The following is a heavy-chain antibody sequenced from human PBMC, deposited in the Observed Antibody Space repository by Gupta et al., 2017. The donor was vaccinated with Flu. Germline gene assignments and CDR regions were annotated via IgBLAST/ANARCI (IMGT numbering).Heavy chain of an antibody. D-gene: IGHD3-3*01. CDR2: IIPIVGTA. V-gene: IGHV1-69*01. CDR3: ARVRGPSNVYDVGSGYYKGGFDY. CDR1: GGTFSSYA. J-gene: IGHJ4*02. Sequence: QVQLLQSGAEVKKPGSSVKVSCKASGGTFSSYAISWVRQAPGQGLEWLGGIIPIVGTANYEQKFQGRVTITADESTSTAYMELSSRRSEDTAVYYWARVRGPSNVYDVGSGYYKGGFDYGGQGTLVTVSS.